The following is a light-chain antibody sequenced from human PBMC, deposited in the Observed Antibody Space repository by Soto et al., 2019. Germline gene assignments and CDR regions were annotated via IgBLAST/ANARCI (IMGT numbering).Light chain of an antibody. CDR2: GSS. CDR3: QQCFTTLLS. V-gene: IGKV1-39*01. Sequence: DVQMTQSPSSLSASLGDRVTITCRASQDILSYLNWYQQKPGKAPKLLISGSSTLQNGVPSRFTGRGSWTEFTLAITSLQPEDVATYYCQQCFTTLLSFGGGTKLEI. J-gene: IGKJ4*01. CDR1: QDILSY.